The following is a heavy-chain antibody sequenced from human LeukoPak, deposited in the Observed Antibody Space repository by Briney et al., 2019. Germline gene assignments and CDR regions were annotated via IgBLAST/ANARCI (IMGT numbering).Heavy chain of an antibody. CDR3: ARGKRYSSGYFDY. D-gene: IGHD6-19*01. V-gene: IGHV4-59*01. Sequence: SETLSLTCTVSGGSISSYYWSWIRQPPGKGLEWIGYIYYSGSTNYNPSLKSRVTKSVDTSKNQLSLKLSSVTAADTAVYYCARGKRYSSGYFDYWGQGTLVTVSS. CDR2: IYYSGST. CDR1: GGSISSYY. J-gene: IGHJ4*02.